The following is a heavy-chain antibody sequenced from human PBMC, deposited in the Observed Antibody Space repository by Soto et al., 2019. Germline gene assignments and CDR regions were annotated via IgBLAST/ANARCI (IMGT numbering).Heavy chain of an antibody. Sequence: QVQLVQSGAEVKKPGASVKVSCKTSGYTFTTYYMHWVRQAPGEGLEWMGLINPSLGTTTYAQKVQGRVTMITDTSTSTVYMELSSLRSEDTAVYYCTRAFSSSRKLLSDYWGQGTLVTVSS. CDR1: GYTFTTYY. D-gene: IGHD2-2*01. CDR2: INPSLGTT. CDR3: TRAFSSSRKLLSDY. V-gene: IGHV1-46*01. J-gene: IGHJ4*02.